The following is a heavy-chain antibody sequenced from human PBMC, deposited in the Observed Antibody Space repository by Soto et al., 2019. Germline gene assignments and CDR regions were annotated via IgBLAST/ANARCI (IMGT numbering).Heavy chain of an antibody. CDR2: IYWDGDE. CDR1: GFSLTTNGVG. D-gene: IGHD2-21*01. J-gene: IGHJ4*02. Sequence: QITLKESGPALVKPTQTLTLTCTFSGFSLTTNGVGVGWIRQPPGKALEWLALIYWDGDERYRPSLQSRLTITKDTSKSQVVLTMTNMNPVDTATYYCAHSIPPRIFRYWGQGTLVTVSS. CDR3: AHSIPPRIFRY. V-gene: IGHV2-5*02.